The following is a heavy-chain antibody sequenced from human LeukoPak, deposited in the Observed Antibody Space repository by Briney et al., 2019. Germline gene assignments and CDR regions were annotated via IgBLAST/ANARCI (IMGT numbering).Heavy chain of an antibody. J-gene: IGHJ2*01. CDR1: GFTFSTYS. CDR2: ISRGGGSI. D-gene: IGHD2-21*02. V-gene: IGHV3-21*01. Sequence: HGESLKISCAASGFTFSTYSMNWVRQAPGKGLEWVSSISRGGGSIYYADALKGRFTISRDNAKNSLYLQMNSLRVEDTAVYYCARAPPYCGGDCSDWYFDLWGRGTLVSVSS. CDR3: ARAPPYCGGDCSDWYFDL.